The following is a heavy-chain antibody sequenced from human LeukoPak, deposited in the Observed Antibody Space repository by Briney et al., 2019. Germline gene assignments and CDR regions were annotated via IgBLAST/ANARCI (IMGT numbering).Heavy chain of an antibody. CDR1: GGSISSSSYY. Sequence: SETLSLTCTVSGGSISSSSYYWGWIRQPPGRGLEWIGSIYYSGSTYDNPSLKSRITISVDTSKTQFSLKLSSVTAADTAVYYCARQPRYVGNWFDPWGQGTLVTVSS. D-gene: IGHD3-16*01. V-gene: IGHV4-39*01. J-gene: IGHJ5*02. CDR2: IYYSGST. CDR3: ARQPRYVGNWFDP.